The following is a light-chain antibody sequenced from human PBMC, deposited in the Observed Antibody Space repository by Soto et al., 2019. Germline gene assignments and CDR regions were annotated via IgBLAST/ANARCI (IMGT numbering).Light chain of an antibody. V-gene: IGKV3-15*01. CDR1: QSVSSN. CDR3: QQYNNWPFT. Sequence: EIVMTQSPATLSVSPGARAPLSCRASQSVSSNLAWYQQKPGQAPRLLIYGASTRATGIPASFIGNGSGTEFTLTASSLQPEDFAVYYCQQYNNWPFTFGPGTKVDI. J-gene: IGKJ3*01. CDR2: GAS.